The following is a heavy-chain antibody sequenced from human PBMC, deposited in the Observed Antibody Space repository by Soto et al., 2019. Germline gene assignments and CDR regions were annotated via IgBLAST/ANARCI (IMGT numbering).Heavy chain of an antibody. V-gene: IGHV3-21*01. CDR1: GFTFSSYS. CDR2: ISSSSSYI. CDR3: ARDLSLFGYYDGYFDY. J-gene: IGHJ4*02. D-gene: IGHD3-22*01. Sequence: PGGSLRLSCAASGFTFSSYSMNWVRQAPGKGLEWVSSISSSSSYIYYADSVKGRFTISRDNAKNSLYLQMNSLRAEDTAVYYCARDLSLFGYYDGYFDYWGQGTLVTVSS.